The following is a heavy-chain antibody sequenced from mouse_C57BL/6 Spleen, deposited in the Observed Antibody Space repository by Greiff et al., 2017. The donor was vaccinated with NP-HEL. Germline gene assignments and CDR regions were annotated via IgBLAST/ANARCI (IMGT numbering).Heavy chain of an antibody. V-gene: IGHV1-55*01. D-gene: IGHD2-4*01. J-gene: IGHJ4*01. CDR2: IYPGSGST. Sequence: QVQLKQPGAELAKPGASVKMSCKASGYTFTSYWITWVKQRPGQGLEWIGDIYPGSGSTNYNEKFKSKATLTVDTSSSTAYMQLSSLTSEDSAVYCCTRIYYDYDGYAMDYWGQGTSVTVSS. CDR3: TRIYYDYDGYAMDY. CDR1: GYTFTSYW.